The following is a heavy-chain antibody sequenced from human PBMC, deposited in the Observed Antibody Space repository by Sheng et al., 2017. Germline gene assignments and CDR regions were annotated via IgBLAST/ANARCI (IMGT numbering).Heavy chain of an antibody. V-gene: IGHV3-21*01. D-gene: IGHD1-1*01. CDR2: ISSSSSYI. J-gene: IGHJ4*02. Sequence: ESGGGLVKPGGSLRLSCAASGFTFSSYSMNWVRQAPGKGLEWVSSISSSSSYIYYADSVKGRFTISRDNAKNSLYLQMNSLRAEDTAVYYCARDLTGPLDNIYYFDYWGQGTLVTVSS. CDR1: GFTFSSYS. CDR3: ARDLTGPLDNIYYFDY.